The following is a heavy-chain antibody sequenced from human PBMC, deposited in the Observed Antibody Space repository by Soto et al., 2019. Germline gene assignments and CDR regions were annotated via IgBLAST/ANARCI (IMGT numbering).Heavy chain of an antibody. CDR2: IYPGDSGT. D-gene: IGHD4-17*01. V-gene: IGHV5-51*01. CDR1: GYSFTNYW. J-gene: IGHJ6*02. Sequence: RGESLKISCKGSGYSFTNYWIGWVRQMPGKGLEWMGIIYPGDSGTTYSPSFQGRVTMSVDWSISTAYLQWSSLKASDSAMYYCERPPHGDYEVMDVWGLGTTVTVSS. CDR3: ERPPHGDYEVMDV.